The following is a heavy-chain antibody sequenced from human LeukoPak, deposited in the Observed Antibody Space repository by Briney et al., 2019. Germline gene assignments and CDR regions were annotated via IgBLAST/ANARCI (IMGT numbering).Heavy chain of an antibody. Sequence: SETLSLTCTVSGGSISSSSYYWGWIRQPPGKGLEWIGSIYYSGSINYKPSLKSRVTISVDTSKNQFSLKLNSVTAADTAVYYCARGGYYGSGNDFRFDPWGQGTLVTVSS. CDR3: ARGGYYGSGNDFRFDP. D-gene: IGHD3-10*01. CDR2: IYYSGSI. J-gene: IGHJ5*02. V-gene: IGHV4-39*07. CDR1: GGSISSSSYY.